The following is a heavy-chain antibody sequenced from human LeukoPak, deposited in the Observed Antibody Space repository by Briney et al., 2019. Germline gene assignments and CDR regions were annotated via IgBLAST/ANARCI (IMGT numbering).Heavy chain of an antibody. CDR1: GGSISSGGYS. V-gene: IGHV4-30-2*01. CDR3: ARAPRAYCSGGSCYVDI. J-gene: IGHJ6*02. D-gene: IGHD2-15*01. CDR2: IYHSGST. Sequence: SETLSLTCAVSGGSISSGGYSWSWIRQPPGKGLEWIGYIYHSGSTYYNPSLKSRVTISVDRSKNQFSLKLSSVTAADTAVYYCARAPRAYCSGGSCYVDIWGQGTTVTVSS.